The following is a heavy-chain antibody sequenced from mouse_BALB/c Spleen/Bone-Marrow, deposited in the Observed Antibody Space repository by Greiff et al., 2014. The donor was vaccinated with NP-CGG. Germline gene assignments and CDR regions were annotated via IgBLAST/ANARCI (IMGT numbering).Heavy chain of an antibody. CDR2: ISYSGST. V-gene: IGHV3-2*02. CDR3: ARYDYDGVDY. Sequence: EVQLVESGPGLVKPSQSLSLTCTVTGYSITSDYACNWIRQFPGNKLEWMGYISYSGSTSYNPSLKSRISITRDTSKNQFFLQLNSVTTEDTATYYCARYDYDGVDYWGQGTTLTVSS. D-gene: IGHD2-4*01. CDR1: GYSITSDYA. J-gene: IGHJ2*01.